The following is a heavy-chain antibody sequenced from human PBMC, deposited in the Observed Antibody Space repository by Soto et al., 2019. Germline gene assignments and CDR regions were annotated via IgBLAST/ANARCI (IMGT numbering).Heavy chain of an antibody. V-gene: IGHV3-23*01. J-gene: IGHJ4*02. CDR1: GVTLSKYA. CDR3: ARGFSAGKGSPPAF. CDR2: LNGSGGST. D-gene: IGHD2-2*01. Sequence: GGSLRLSCAASGVTLSKYAMTWGRQAPGKGLEWVSGLNGSGGSTSSADSVKGRFAISRDNSKNTLYLQMNNLRDGDTAVYYCARGFSAGKGSPPAFWGQGTLVPVSS.